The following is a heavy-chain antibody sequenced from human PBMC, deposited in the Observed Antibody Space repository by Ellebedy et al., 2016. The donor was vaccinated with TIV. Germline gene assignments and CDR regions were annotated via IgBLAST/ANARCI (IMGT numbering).Heavy chain of an antibody. CDR1: GFSFRSYW. V-gene: IGHV3-7*01. CDR2: IYQDGSNQ. D-gene: IGHD4-17*01. J-gene: IGHJ5*02. CDR3: ARRGSYGDYAVQINSWFDP. Sequence: PGGSLRLSCVASGFSFRSYWMSWVRQAPGKGLEWVANIYQDGSNQYYVDSVKGRFTISRDNANKSLFLQMNSLRVEDTAVYYCARRGSYGDYAVQINSWFDPWGQGTLVTVS.